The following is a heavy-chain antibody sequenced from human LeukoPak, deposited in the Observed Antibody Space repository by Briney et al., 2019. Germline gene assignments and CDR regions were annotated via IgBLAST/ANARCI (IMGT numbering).Heavy chain of an antibody. Sequence: ASVKVSCKASGYTFTSYGISWVRQAPGQGLEWMGWISAYNGNTNYAQKLQGRVTMTTDTSTSTAYMELRSLRSDDTAVYYCARDVFSSSSPLFDYWGQGTLVTVSS. V-gene: IGHV1-18*01. CDR3: ARDVFSSSSPLFDY. CDR2: ISAYNGNT. CDR1: GYTFTSYG. J-gene: IGHJ4*02. D-gene: IGHD6-6*01.